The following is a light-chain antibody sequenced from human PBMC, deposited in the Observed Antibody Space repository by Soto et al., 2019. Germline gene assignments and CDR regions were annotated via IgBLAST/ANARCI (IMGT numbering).Light chain of an antibody. J-gene: IGLJ3*02. CDR2: DIT. CDR1: SSDIGGYNY. CDR3: CSYAGSFPGV. V-gene: IGLV2-11*01. Sequence: QSALTQPRSVSGSPGQSVTISCSGTSSDIGGYNYVSWYQHQPGKAPKLMIYDITLRPSGVPSRFSGSKSGNTASLTISGLQAEDEADYYCCSYAGSFPGVFGGGTKLTVL.